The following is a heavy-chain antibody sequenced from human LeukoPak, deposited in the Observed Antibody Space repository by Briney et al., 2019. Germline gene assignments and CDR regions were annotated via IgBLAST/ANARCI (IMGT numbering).Heavy chain of an antibody. D-gene: IGHD3-10*01. CDR2: ISSTSTYR. Sequence: GGSLRLSCAASGFTFSNYGMSWVRQAPGKGLEWVSSISSTSTYRYYADSLKGRFTISRDNAKNSLYLQMNSLRAEDTAVYYCAKASEYYGSGSYPIGGFYWGQGTLVTVSS. J-gene: IGHJ4*02. CDR1: GFTFSNYG. CDR3: AKASEYYGSGSYPIGGFY. V-gene: IGHV3-21*04.